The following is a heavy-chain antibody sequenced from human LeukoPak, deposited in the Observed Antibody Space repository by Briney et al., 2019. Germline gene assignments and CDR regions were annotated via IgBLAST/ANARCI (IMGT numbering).Heavy chain of an antibody. D-gene: IGHD3-3*01. V-gene: IGHV1-69*10. CDR3: AREVQAYDFWSTDYYMNV. J-gene: IGHJ6*03. CDR2: IIPILGTA. CDR1: GGTFSSYA. Sequence: SVKVSCKASGGTFSSYAISWVRQAPGQGLEWMGGIIPILGTANYAQKFQGRVTITRNTSIDTAYMELSSLRSEDTAVYYCAREVQAYDFWSTDYYMNVWGKGTTVTVSS.